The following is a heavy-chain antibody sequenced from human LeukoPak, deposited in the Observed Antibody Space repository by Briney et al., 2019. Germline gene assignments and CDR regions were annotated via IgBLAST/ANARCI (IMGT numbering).Heavy chain of an antibody. CDR2: IYPGDSDT. CDR1: GSSFTSYW. D-gene: IGHD3-3*01. Sequence: GGSLQISCQGSGSSFTSYWIGWVRQVPGKGLEWMGIIYPGDSDTRYSPSFQGQVTISADKSISTAYLHWSSLKASDTAIYYCARHADFWSGSGGFDVWGQGTMVTVSS. J-gene: IGHJ3*01. CDR3: ARHADFWSGSGGFDV. V-gene: IGHV5-51*01.